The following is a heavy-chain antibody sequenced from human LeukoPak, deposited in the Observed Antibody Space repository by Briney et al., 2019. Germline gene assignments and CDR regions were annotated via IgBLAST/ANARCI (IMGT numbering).Heavy chain of an antibody. Sequence: SETLSLTCTVSGGSIGTYHWSWVRQHPGKGLEWIGYIFDSGSHNYRPALRSRVTISLDTSKNQLSLRLKSATAADTAIYYCARHDENGYYFFDIWGQGTLVTVSS. CDR3: ARHDENGYYFFDI. CDR2: IFDSGSH. D-gene: IGHD5-24*01. CDR1: GGSIGTYH. V-gene: IGHV4-59*08. J-gene: IGHJ4*02.